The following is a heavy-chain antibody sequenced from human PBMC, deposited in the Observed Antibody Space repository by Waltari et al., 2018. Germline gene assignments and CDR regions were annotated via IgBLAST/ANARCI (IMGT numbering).Heavy chain of an antibody. D-gene: IGHD5-12*01. V-gene: IGHV4-59*01. CDR2: IYYSGST. CDR3: ARKPIRRSGYYYGMDV. CDR1: GGSISSYY. Sequence: QVQLQESGPGLVKPSETLSLTCTVSGGSISSYYWSWIRQPPGKGLEWIGYIYYSGSTHYNPSRKSRVTISGETSKNQFSLKLSSGTGADTAVYFCARKPIRRSGYYYGMDVWGQGTTVTVSS. J-gene: IGHJ6*02.